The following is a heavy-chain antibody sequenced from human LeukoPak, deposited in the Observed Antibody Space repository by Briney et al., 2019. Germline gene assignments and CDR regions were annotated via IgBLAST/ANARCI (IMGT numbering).Heavy chain of an antibody. CDR2: FYASANI. Sequence: SETLSLTCTVSGGSISGYSWSWIRQPAGKGLEWIGRFYASANIHYDPSLKSRVTMSVDTSKNQFSLKLSSVTAADSAVYYCARAPTYSGSYEYSGQGTLVTVSS. CDR3: ARAPTYSGSYEY. CDR1: GGSISGYS. D-gene: IGHD1-26*01. V-gene: IGHV4-4*07. J-gene: IGHJ4*02.